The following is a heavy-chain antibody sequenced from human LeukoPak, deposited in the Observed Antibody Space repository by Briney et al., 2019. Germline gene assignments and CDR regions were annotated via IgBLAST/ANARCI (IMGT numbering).Heavy chain of an antibody. J-gene: IGHJ4*02. Sequence: PGGSLGLSCVASGLNFDDSAMHWVRQAPGKGLEWVSLISADGGSTFSADSVKGRFSISRDNSKNSLYLQMNSLRSEGTAMYYCAKESGKFDYWGQGTLVAVSS. CDR1: GLNFDDSA. CDR2: ISADGGST. V-gene: IGHV3-43*02. CDR3: AKESGKFDY.